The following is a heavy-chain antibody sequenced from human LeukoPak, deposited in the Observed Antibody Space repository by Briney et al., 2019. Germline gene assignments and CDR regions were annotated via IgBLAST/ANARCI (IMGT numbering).Heavy chain of an antibody. CDR2: IYYSGST. V-gene: IGHV4-30-4*08. CDR1: GGSISSGDYY. CDR3: AVGGLLEPYYYMDV. D-gene: IGHD3-3*01. Sequence: SETLSLTCTVFGGSISSGDYYWSWIRQPPGKGLEWIGYIYYSGSTYYNPSLKSRVTISVDTSKNQFSLKLSSVTAADTAVYYCAVGGLLEPYYYMDVWGKGTTVTVSS. J-gene: IGHJ6*03.